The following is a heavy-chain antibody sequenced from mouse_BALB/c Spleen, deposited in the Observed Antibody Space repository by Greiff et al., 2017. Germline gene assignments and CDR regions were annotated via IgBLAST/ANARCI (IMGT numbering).Heavy chain of an antibody. CDR2: ISSGGGNT. V-gene: IGHV5-9*03. J-gene: IGHJ3*01. CDR1: GFTFSSYT. D-gene: IGHD2-4*01. Sequence: EVMLVESGGGLVKPGGSLKLSCAASGFTFSSYTMSWVRQTPEKRLEWVATISSGGGNTYYPDSVKGRFTISRDNAKNNLYLQMSSLRSEDTALYYCARYDYAGFAYWGQGTLVTVSA. CDR3: ARYDYAGFAY.